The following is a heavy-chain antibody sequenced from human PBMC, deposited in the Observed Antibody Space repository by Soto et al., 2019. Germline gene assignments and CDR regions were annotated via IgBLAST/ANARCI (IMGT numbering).Heavy chain of an antibody. V-gene: IGHV4-59*08. J-gene: IGHJ6*02. D-gene: IGHD1-1*01. CDR2: FFYGGGT. CDR3: VRQGIGNLHGLVDV. CDR1: SGPSSSHN. Sequence: QVQLQQSGPGLVKPSETLSLTCTVSSGPSSSHNWGWIRQPPGGGLEGVGYFFYGGGTSNNPSPKGRVTLSADTATNPTSLTLSSVTAADTAVYYCVRQGIGNLHGLVDVWGQGTTVSVSS.